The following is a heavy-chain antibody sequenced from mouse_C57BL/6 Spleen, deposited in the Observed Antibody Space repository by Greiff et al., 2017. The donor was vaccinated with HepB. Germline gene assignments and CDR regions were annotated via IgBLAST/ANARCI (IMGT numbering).Heavy chain of an antibody. V-gene: IGHV1-64*01. Sequence: VQLQQPGAELVKPGASVKLSCKASGYTFTSYWMHWVKQRPGQGLEWIGMIHPNSGSANYNEKFKSKATLTVDKSSSTAYMQLSSLTSEDSAVYYCARSRDYGSSYGDFDYWGQGTTLTVSS. J-gene: IGHJ2*01. D-gene: IGHD1-1*01. CDR2: IHPNSGSA. CDR3: ARSRDYGSSYGDFDY. CDR1: GYTFTSYW.